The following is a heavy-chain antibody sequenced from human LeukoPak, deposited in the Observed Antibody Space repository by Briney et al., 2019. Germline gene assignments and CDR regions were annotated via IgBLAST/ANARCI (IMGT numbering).Heavy chain of an antibody. D-gene: IGHD1-14*01. V-gene: IGHV1-18*01. CDR3: ARDRTEFTGVDAFDI. Sequence: ASVKVSCKASGYTFTNYGVSWVRQAPGQGLEWMGWISAYNGNTDYAQKLQGRVTMTTDTSTSTAYMELRSLRSEDTAVYYCARDRTEFTGVDAFDIWGQGTMVTVSS. CDR1: GYTFTNYG. CDR2: ISAYNGNT. J-gene: IGHJ3*02.